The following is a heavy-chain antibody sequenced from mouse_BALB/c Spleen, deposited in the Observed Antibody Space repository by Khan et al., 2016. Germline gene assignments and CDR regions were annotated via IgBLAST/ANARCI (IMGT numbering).Heavy chain of an antibody. Sequence: EVELVESGGGLVKPGGSLKLSCAASGFTFSSYAMSWVRQTPEKRLEWVATISSGGSYTYYPDSVKGRFTISRDNAKNTLYLQLSSLRSEDTAMSYCARRRYYGSSGYFDGWGAGTTVTVSS. CDR1: GFTFSSYA. CDR3: ARRRYYGSSGYFDG. V-gene: IGHV5-9-3*01. CDR2: ISSGGSYT. D-gene: IGHD1-1*01. J-gene: IGHJ1*01.